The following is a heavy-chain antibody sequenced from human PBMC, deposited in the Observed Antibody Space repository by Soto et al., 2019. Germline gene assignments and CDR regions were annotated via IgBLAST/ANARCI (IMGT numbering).Heavy chain of an antibody. CDR1: AGSMSRYC. D-gene: IGHD1-1*01. Sequence: SEARCDRWSGAAGSMSRYCWIGSRLPPGKRLEWIGRLYATGDTDYNPSLRIRMSMSVDMSKKQVSLTLRPVTAADTAIDYCVRDGTTTLPARFDHWGRGLLLTVS. V-gene: IGHV4-4*07. CDR2: LYATGDT. CDR3: VRDGTTTLPARFDH. J-gene: IGHJ5*02.